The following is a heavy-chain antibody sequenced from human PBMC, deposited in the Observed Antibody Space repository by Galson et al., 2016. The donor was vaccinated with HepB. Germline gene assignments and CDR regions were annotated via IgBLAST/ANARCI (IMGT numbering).Heavy chain of an antibody. V-gene: IGHV4-39*01. Sequence: SETLSLTCSVSGGSVTSGEHYWDWIRQSPGEGLECIASVYSSGTTYYNPSFRNRVTISLDTSKNQFSLAVTSVTATDTAVYFCARHDMSSRAFDIWGQGTMVTVSP. D-gene: IGHD2-15*01. CDR1: GGSVTSGEHY. CDR3: ARHDMSSRAFDI. CDR2: VYSSGTT. J-gene: IGHJ3*02.